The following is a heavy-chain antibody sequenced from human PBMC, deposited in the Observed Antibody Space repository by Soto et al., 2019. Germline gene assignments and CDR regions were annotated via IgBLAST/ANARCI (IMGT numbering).Heavy chain of an antibody. CDR3: RRSSRYSTDV. J-gene: IGHJ6*02. D-gene: IGHD6-19*01. V-gene: IGHV4-39*01. Sequence: QLQLRESGPGLVKPSETLSLTCTVSGASIRSGAYWGWIRQPPGKGLEWIGSIYSIGNTYYNPSLKSGVTISADTSKNQSSLNLISVTAADTAVYYCRRSSRYSTDVWGQGITVTVSS. CDR2: IYSIGNT. CDR1: GASIRSGAY.